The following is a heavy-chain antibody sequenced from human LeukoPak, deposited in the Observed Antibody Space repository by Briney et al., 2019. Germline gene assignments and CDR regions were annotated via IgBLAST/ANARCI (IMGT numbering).Heavy chain of an antibody. CDR3: ARDVHYGDYYDYYYMDV. J-gene: IGHJ6*03. CDR2: IYYSGST. Sequence: SETLSLTCTVSGGSITPYYWHWIRQPPGKGLEWIGYIYYSGSTNYNPSLKSRVTISVDTSKNQFSLKLSSVTAADTAVYYCARDVHYGDYYDYYYMDVWGKGTTVTVSS. V-gene: IGHV4-59*01. CDR1: GGSITPYY. D-gene: IGHD4-17*01.